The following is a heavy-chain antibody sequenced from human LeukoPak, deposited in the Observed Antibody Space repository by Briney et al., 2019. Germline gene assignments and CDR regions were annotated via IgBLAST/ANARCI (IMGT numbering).Heavy chain of an antibody. CDR3: ARGYCYDDICPVFPS. V-gene: IGHV4-59*02. CDR1: GASVTSYY. J-gene: IGHJ5*02. Sequence: SETLSLTCSVSGASVTSYYWNWVRQRRGKGLEGIVYISYNERVDYGPTLQSRVNISLDTSKNQFSLKVTSVTAADTGVYYCARGYCYDDICPVFPSWGPGTLVTVSS. D-gene: IGHD2-15*01. CDR2: ISYNERV.